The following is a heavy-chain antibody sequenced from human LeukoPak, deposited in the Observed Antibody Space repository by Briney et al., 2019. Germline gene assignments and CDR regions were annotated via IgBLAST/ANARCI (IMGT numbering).Heavy chain of an antibody. J-gene: IGHJ6*03. V-gene: IGHV3-74*01. CDR1: GFTFSSYW. CDR3: ARGTWATLYYYYMDV. CDR2: INSDGSST. D-gene: IGHD5-24*01. Sequence: GGSLRLSCAASGFTFSSYWMHWVRQAPGKGLVWVSRINSDGSSTSYADSVKGRFTISRDNAKNTLYLQMNGLRAEDTAVYYCARGTWATLYYYYMDVWGKGTTVTVSS.